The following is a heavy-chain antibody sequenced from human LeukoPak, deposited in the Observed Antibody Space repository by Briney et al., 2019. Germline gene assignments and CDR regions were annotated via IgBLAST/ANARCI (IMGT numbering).Heavy chain of an antibody. J-gene: IGHJ3*02. CDR3: ARGGHYYDSSGQSDAFDI. CDR1: GYTFTSYG. CDR2: ISAYNGNT. D-gene: IGHD3-22*01. Sequence: ASVKVSCKASGYTFTSYGISWVRQAPGQGLEWMGWISAYNGNTNYAQKLQGRVTMTTDTSTSTAYMELRSLRSDDTAVYYCARGGHYYDSSGQSDAFDIWGQGTMVTVSS. V-gene: IGHV1-18*01.